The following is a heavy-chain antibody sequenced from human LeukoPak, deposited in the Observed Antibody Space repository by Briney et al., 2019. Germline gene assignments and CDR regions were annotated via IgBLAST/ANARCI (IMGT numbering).Heavy chain of an antibody. CDR1: GFTFSIYA. CDR2: ISGGGGST. Sequence: GGSLRLSCAASGFTFSIYAMSWVRQASGKGLEWVSTISGGGGSTYYADSVKGRFTISRDNSKNTLYLQMIILRAEDTAVYYCAKDFSNLYFGMDVWGQGTTVTVSS. V-gene: IGHV3-23*01. J-gene: IGHJ6*02. CDR3: AKDFSNLYFGMDV.